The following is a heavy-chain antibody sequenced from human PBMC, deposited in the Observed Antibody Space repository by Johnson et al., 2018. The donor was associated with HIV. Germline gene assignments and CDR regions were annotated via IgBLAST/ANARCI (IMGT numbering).Heavy chain of an antibody. CDR1: GFTFSSYG. J-gene: IGHJ3*02. CDR3: AKDKPYGSGLLLGAFDI. CDR2: IRYDGSNK. D-gene: IGHD3-10*01. V-gene: IGHV3-30*02. Sequence: QVQLVESGGGLVQPGGSLRLSCAASGFTFSSYGMHWVRQAPGKGLEWVAFIRYDGSNKYYADSVKGRFTISRDNSKNTLYLQMNSLRAEDTAVYYCAKDKPYGSGLLLGAFDIWGQGTMVTVSS.